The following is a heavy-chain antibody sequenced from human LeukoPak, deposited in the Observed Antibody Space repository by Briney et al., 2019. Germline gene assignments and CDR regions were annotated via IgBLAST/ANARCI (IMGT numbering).Heavy chain of an antibody. CDR1: GYIFTDYY. D-gene: IGHD4-17*01. CDR2: INPNSGDT. J-gene: IGHJ6*04. V-gene: IGHV1-2*02. Sequence: ASVKVSCKASGYIFTDYYMHWVRQAPGQGLEWMGWINPNSGDTNFAQKFQGRVTMTRDTSINTAYMQLSGLTSDDTAVYYCAKDRYGDYVYYAMDVWGKGTTVTISS. CDR3: AKDRYGDYVYYAMDV.